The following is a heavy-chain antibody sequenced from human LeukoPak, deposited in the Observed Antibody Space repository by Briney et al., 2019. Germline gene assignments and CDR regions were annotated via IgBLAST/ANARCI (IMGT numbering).Heavy chain of an antibody. V-gene: IGHV3-7*01. D-gene: IGHD3-16*01. CDR2: IRDDGGEI. CDR1: GFTFSSYW. CDR3: ARDKPRGSYYGSIFDS. J-gene: IGHJ4*02. Sequence: GGTLRLSCEASGFTFSSYWMSWVRQAPGKGLEWVANIRDDGGEIYYVDSVKGRFTISRDNAKSSLFLQMNSLRAEDAAVYYCARDKPRGSYYGSIFDSWGQGTLVTVSS.